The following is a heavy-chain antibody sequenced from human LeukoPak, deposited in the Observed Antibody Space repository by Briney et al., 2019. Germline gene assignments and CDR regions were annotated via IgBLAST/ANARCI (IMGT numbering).Heavy chain of an antibody. V-gene: IGHV4-4*02. D-gene: IGHD6-19*01. J-gene: IGHJ4*02. CDR3: ASPGRDSSGWYVFDY. Sequence: SGTLSLTCAVSGGSISSSNWWSWVRQPPGKGLEWIGEIYHSGSTNYNPSLKSRVAISVDKSKNQFSLKLSSVTAADTAVYYCASPGRDSSGWYVFDYWGQGTLVTVSS. CDR1: GGSISSSNW. CDR2: IYHSGST.